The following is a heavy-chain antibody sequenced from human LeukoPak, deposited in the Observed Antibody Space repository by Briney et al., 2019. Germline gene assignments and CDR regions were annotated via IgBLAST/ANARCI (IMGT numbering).Heavy chain of an antibody. CDR2: ISAYNGNT. D-gene: IGHD6-19*01. V-gene: IGHV1-18*01. CDR3: ARGRGSGWYQTSHWFDP. CDR1: GYTFTSYG. J-gene: IGHJ5*02. Sequence: GASVKVSCKASGYTFTSYGISWVRQAPGQGLEWMGWISAYNGNTNYAQKFQGRVTMTTDTSTSTAYMELRSLRSDDTAVYYCARGRGSGWYQTSHWFDPWGQGTLVTVSS.